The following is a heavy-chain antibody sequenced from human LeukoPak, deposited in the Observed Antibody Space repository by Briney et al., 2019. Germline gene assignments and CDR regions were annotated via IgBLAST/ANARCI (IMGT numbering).Heavy chain of an antibody. V-gene: IGHV3-9*01. D-gene: IGHD2-2*01. J-gene: IGHJ4*02. CDR1: GFTFDDYA. Sequence: GRSLRLSCAASGFTFDDYAMHWVRQAPGKGLEWVSGISWNSGSIGYADSVKGRFTISRDNAKNSLYLQMNSLRAEDTALYYCAKSHQDAPYYFDYWGQGTLVTVPS. CDR3: AKSHQDAPYYFDY. CDR2: ISWNSGSI.